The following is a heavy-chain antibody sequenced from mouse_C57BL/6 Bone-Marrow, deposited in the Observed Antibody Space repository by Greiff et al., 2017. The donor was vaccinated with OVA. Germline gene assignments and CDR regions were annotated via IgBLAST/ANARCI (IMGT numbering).Heavy chain of an antibody. Sequence: EVQLVESGAELVRPGSSVKMSCKTSGYTFTSYGINWVKQRPGQGLEWIGYIYIGNGYTEYNEKFKGKATLTSDTSSSTAYMQLSSLTSEDSAIYFCAREAIYYDYDGDWYFDVWGTGTTVTVSS. CDR3: AREAIYYDYDGDWYFDV. V-gene: IGHV1-58*01. CDR2: IYIGNGYT. J-gene: IGHJ1*03. CDR1: GYTFTSYG. D-gene: IGHD2-4*01.